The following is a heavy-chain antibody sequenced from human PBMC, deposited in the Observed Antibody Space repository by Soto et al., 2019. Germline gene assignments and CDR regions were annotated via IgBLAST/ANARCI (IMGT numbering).Heavy chain of an antibody. CDR3: ARGTFGLMPNDYYYGRDV. CDR1: GYTFTSYA. J-gene: IGHJ6*02. V-gene: IGHV1-3*01. CDR2: INAGNGNT. Sequence: QVQLVQSGAEVKKPGASVKVSCKASGYTFTSYAMHWVRQAPGQRLEWMGWINAGNGNTKYSQKFQGRVTITRDTSASTAYMELSSLRSEDTAVYYCARGTFGLMPNDYYYGRDVWGQGTTVTVSS. D-gene: IGHD2-8*01.